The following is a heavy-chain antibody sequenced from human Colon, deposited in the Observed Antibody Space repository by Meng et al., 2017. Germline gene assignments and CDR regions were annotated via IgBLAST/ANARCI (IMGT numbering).Heavy chain of an antibody. D-gene: IGHD1-26*01. CDR1: GFTFSSYW. V-gene: IGHV3-74*01. J-gene: IGHJ6*03. CDR3: ARARSGGYYGDV. Sequence: GGSLRPSCAASGFTFSSYWMHWVRQAPGKGLVWVSRINSDGSSTTYADSVKGRFTITRDNAKNTLYLQMNSLRAEDTAVYCCARARSGGYYGDVWGQGTTVTVSS. CDR2: INSDGSST.